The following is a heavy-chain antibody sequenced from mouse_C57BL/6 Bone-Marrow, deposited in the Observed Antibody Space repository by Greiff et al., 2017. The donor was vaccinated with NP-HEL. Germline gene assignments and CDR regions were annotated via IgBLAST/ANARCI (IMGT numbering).Heavy chain of an antibody. CDR3: ARYGSSLAWFAY. V-gene: IGHV5-6*01. Sequence: EVQGVESGGDLVKPGGSLKLSCAASGFTFSSYGMSWVRQTPDKRLEWVATISSGGSYTYYPDSVKGRFTISRDNAKNTLYLQMSSLKSEDTAMYYCARYGSSLAWFAYWGQGTLVTVSA. J-gene: IGHJ3*01. CDR2: ISSGGSYT. D-gene: IGHD1-1*01. CDR1: GFTFSSYG.